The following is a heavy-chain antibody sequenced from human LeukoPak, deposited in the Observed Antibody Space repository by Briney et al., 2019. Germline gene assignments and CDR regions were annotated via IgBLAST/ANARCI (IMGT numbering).Heavy chain of an antibody. Sequence: PGGSLRLSCAASGFTVSSNYMSWVRQAPGKGLEWVSVIYGGGSTYYADSVKGRFTISRDNSKNTLYLQMNSLRAEDTAVYYCARDVNRASWYFDLWGRGTLVTVSS. CDR3: ARDVNRASWYFDL. CDR2: IYGGGST. CDR1: GFTVSSNY. V-gene: IGHV3-53*01. J-gene: IGHJ2*01. D-gene: IGHD3-16*02.